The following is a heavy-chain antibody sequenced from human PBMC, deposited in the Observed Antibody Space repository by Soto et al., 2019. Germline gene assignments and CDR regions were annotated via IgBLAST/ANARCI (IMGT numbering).Heavy chain of an antibody. CDR2: IVVGSGNT. J-gene: IGHJ5*02. CDR1: GFTFTTSG. Sequence: GASVKVSCKASGFTFTTSGIHWVRQARGQGLEWMGWIVVGSGNTKYNQKFQERVTLTRDMATDTAYMDLRSLTSADTAIYHCAAVVPPSGILERLGLDPWGQGTLVTVSS. V-gene: IGHV1-58*02. D-gene: IGHD3-3*01. CDR3: AAVVPPSGILERLGLDP.